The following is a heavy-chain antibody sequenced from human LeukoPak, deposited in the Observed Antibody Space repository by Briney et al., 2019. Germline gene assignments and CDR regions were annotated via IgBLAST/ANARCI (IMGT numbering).Heavy chain of an antibody. CDR2: ISSSGSTI. CDR3: ARDPYYDSSGYYSNWFDP. CDR1: GFTFSSYE. D-gene: IGHD3-22*01. J-gene: IGHJ5*02. V-gene: IGHV3-48*03. Sequence: GGSLRLSCAASGFTFSSYEMNWVRQAPGKGLEWVSYISSSGSTIYYADSVKGRFTISRDNAKNSLYLQMNSLRAEDTAVYYCARDPYYDSSGYYSNWFDPWGQGTLVTVSS.